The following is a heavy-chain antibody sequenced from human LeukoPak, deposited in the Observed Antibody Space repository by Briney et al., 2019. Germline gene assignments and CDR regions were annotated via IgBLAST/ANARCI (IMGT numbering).Heavy chain of an antibody. CDR3: VNLKIATLGTNG. J-gene: IGHJ4*02. V-gene: IGHV3-74*01. CDR1: GFTFSSYW. Sequence: PGGSLRLSCAASGFTFSSYWTHWVRQAPGKGLVWVSNINSDGSNTNYADSVKGRFTISRDNAKNTLYLQMNSLRAEDTAVYYCVNLKIATLGTNGWGQGTLVTVSS. D-gene: IGHD6-13*01. CDR2: INSDGSNT.